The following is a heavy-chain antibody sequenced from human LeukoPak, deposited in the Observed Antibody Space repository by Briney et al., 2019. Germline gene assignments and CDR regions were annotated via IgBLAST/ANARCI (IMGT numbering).Heavy chain of an antibody. V-gene: IGHV3-7*03. J-gene: IGHJ3*02. D-gene: IGHD3-16*02. CDR3: AKDGDYDYVWGSYRYPDAFDI. CDR1: GFTFSSYW. CDR2: IKQDGSEK. Sequence: GGSLRLSCAASGFTFSSYWMSWVRQAPGKGLEWVANIKQDGSEKYYVDSVKGRFTISRDNAKNSLYLQMNSLRAEDTAVYYCAKDGDYDYVWGSYRYPDAFDIWGQGTMVTVSS.